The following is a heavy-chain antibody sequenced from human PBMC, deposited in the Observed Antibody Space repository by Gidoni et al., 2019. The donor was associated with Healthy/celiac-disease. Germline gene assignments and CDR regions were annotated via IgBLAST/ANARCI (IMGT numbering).Heavy chain of an antibody. CDR3: AILDIVVVPAAIGVWFDP. Sequence: QVQLVQSGAEVQKPGASVKVSCTASGYTFTSYANNGVRQATGQGLEWMGWMNPNSGNTGYAQKFQGRVTMTRNTSISTAYMELSSLRSEDTAVYYCAILDIVVVPAAIGVWFDPWGQGTLVTVSS. J-gene: IGHJ5*02. V-gene: IGHV1-8*01. CDR1: GYTFTSYA. D-gene: IGHD2-2*02. CDR2: MNPNSGNT.